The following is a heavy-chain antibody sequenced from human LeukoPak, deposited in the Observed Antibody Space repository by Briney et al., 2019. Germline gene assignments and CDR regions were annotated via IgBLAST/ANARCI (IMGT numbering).Heavy chain of an antibody. J-gene: IGHJ4*02. Sequence: ASVKVSCKASGYTFTSYYMHWVRQAPGQGLEWMGIINPSGGSTSYAQKFQGRVTVTRDTSTSTVYMELSSLRSEDTAVYYCARRPPYSGSYSWFDYWGQGTLVTVSS. D-gene: IGHD1-26*01. CDR1: GYTFTSYY. CDR3: ARRPPYSGSYSWFDY. CDR2: INPSGGST. V-gene: IGHV1-46*01.